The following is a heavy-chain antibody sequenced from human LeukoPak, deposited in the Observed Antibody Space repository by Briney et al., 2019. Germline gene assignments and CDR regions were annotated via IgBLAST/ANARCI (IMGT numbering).Heavy chain of an antibody. D-gene: IGHD3-16*01. CDR2: LKQDGSEK. CDR1: GFTFSGYW. Sequence: GGSLILSCAASGFTFSGYWMSWVRQAPGKGLEWVANLKQDGSEKYYVDSVKGRFTISRDNAKNSLYLQMSTLRAEDTAVYYCARANDYTFDYWGQGTLVTVSS. CDR3: ARANDYTFDY. J-gene: IGHJ4*02. V-gene: IGHV3-7*04.